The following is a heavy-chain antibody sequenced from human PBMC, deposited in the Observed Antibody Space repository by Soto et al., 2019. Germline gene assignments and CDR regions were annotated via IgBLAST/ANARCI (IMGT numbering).Heavy chain of an antibody. D-gene: IGHD3-10*01. CDR1: ELTVGDNY. J-gene: IGHJ6*02. Sequence: VHLVESGGGLIQPGGSLRLSCAASELTVGDNYMSWVRQAPGMGLEWVSAIYYNGTTYYADSVKGRFTISRDTSKNTLSLQMDSLRVEDTAVYYCVRPLSSGRNYGKDVWGQGTTVTVSS. CDR3: VRPLSSGRNYGKDV. V-gene: IGHV3-53*01. CDR2: IYYNGTT.